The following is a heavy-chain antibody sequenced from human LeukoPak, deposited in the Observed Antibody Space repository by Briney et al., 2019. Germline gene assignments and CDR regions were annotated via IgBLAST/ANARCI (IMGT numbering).Heavy chain of an antibody. Sequence: PGGSLRLSCAASGFTDSSNYMSRVRQDPGKGLEWVSVIYSGGSTYYADSVKGRFTISRDNSKNTLYLQMNSLRAEDTAVYYCARDSDPQAGYYGMDVWGQGTTVT. V-gene: IGHV3-53*01. CDR3: ARDSDPQAGYYGMDV. CDR2: IYSGGST. J-gene: IGHJ6*02. D-gene: IGHD3-10*01. CDR1: GFTDSSNY.